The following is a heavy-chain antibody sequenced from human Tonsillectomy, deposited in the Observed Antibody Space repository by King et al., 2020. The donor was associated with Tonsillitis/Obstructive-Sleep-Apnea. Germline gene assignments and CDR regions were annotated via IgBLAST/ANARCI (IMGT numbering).Heavy chain of an antibody. V-gene: IGHV3-30*04. D-gene: IGHD2-2*01. CDR2: XSYDGSNK. Sequence: VQLVXSGGGVVXPXRXLXLXCAXXGLTFSSYAXHWVRQAPGXGLEXVAVXSYDGSNKYXAXXVKGRFTXXRDNSKNTLYLQMNXLRAEDTAVYYCAXXXXXXXSXXXXXXGQXXLXTVXS. CDR3: AXXXXXXXSXXXXX. J-gene: IGHJ4*02. CDR1: GLTFSSYA.